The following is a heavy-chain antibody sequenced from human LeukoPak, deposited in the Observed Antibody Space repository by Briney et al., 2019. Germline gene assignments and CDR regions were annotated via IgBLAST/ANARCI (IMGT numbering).Heavy chain of an antibody. Sequence: PSETLSLTCTVSGGSISSYYWSWIRQPPGKGLEWIGYIYYSGSTNYNPSLKSRVTISVDTSKNQFSLKLSSVTAADTAVYYCARASSYDYVWGSYRSTDNWFDPWGQGTLVNVSS. J-gene: IGHJ5*02. CDR1: GGSISSYY. D-gene: IGHD3-16*02. CDR3: ARASSYDYVWGSYRSTDNWFDP. CDR2: IYYSGST. V-gene: IGHV4-59*01.